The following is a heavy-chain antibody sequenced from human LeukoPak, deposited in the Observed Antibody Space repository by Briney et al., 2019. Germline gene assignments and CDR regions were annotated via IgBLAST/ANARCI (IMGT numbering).Heavy chain of an antibody. J-gene: IGHJ3*02. CDR3: VRERSGTSSDGFDI. D-gene: IGHD1-26*01. CDR2: VGIGGDS. V-gene: IGHV3-13*01. CDR1: GFTFSNYE. Sequence: PGGSLRLSCAGSGFTFSNYEMHWVRQVAGGGLEGVSAVGIGGDSFYTGSVKGRFTISRENAKNSFFLQMNSLSAGDTALYYCVRERSGTSSDGFDIWGQGTMVTVSS.